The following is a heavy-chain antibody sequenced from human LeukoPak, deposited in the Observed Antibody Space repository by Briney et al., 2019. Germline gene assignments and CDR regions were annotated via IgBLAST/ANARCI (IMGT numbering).Heavy chain of an antibody. D-gene: IGHD6-13*01. CDR3: ARSMYSSSWYYPGYYYYYMDV. V-gene: IGHV4-61*02. J-gene: IGHJ6*03. Sequence: PSETLSLTCTVSGGSISSGSYYWSWIRQPAGKGLEWIGRIYTSGSTNYNPSLKSRVTISVDTSKNQFSLKLSSVTAADTAVYYCARSMYSSSWYYPGYYYYYMDVWGKGTTVTVSS. CDR2: IYTSGST. CDR1: GGSISSGSYY.